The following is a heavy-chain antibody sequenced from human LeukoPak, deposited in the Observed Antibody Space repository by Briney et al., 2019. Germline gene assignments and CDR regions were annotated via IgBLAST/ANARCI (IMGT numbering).Heavy chain of an antibody. CDR3: ARDIRASYITYRYYGMDA. J-gene: IGHJ6*02. CDR2: IYYSGST. CDR1: GGSISSGDYY. D-gene: IGHD1-14*01. V-gene: IGHV4-30-4*01. Sequence: PSETLSLTCTVSGGSISSGDYYWSWIRQPPGKGLEWIGNIYYSGSTYFNPSLKSRVTISVDTSKNQFSLKLSSVTAADTAVYYCARDIRASYITYRYYGMDAWGQGTTVTVSS.